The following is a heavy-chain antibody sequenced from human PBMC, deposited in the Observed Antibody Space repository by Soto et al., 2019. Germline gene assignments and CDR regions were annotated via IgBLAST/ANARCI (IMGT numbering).Heavy chain of an antibody. CDR2: IYYSGST. D-gene: IGHD6-19*01. V-gene: IGHV4-39*01. CDR3: ARWRYSSGWFAYFDY. Sequence: PSETLSLTCTVSGGSISSSSYYWGWIRQPPGKGLEWIGSIYYSGSTYYNPSLKSRVTISVDTSKNQFSLKLSSVTAADTAVYYCARWRYSSGWFAYFDYWGQGTLVTVSS. J-gene: IGHJ4*02. CDR1: GGSISSSSYY.